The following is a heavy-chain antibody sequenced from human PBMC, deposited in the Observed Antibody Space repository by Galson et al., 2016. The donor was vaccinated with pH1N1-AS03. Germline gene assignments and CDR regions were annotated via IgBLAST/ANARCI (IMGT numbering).Heavy chain of an antibody. CDR1: GLTFSDAW. CDR3: SAGLGTTDSDS. CDR2: IKRNIEGAAT. J-gene: IGHJ4*02. V-gene: IGHV3-15*01. D-gene: IGHD6-19*01. Sequence: SLRLSCAGSGLTFSDAWMTWVRQAPGKGLEWIGRIKRNIEGAATDYAAPVKGRFTISRDDSKYTTYLQMSSLKIEDTAVYYCSAGLGTTDSDSWGQGTLVTVSS.